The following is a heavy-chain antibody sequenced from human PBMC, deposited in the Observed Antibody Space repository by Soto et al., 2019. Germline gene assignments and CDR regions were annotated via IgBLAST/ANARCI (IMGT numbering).Heavy chain of an antibody. V-gene: IGHV3-48*01. D-gene: IGHD6-19*01. CDR1: GLTFSSYS. Sequence: EVQLVESGGGLVQPGGSLRLSCAASGLTFSSYSMNWVRQAPGKGLEWISYISSSSSTIYYADSVKGRFTIARDNAKNSRYLQMNSLRAEDTAVYYCAIDVRGSDWYFFDYWGQGTLVTVSS. CDR3: AIDVRGSDWYFFDY. CDR2: ISSSSSTI. J-gene: IGHJ4*02.